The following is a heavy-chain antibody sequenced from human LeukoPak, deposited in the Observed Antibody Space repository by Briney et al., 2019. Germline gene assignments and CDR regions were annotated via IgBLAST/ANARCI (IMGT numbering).Heavy chain of an antibody. Sequence: RGESLKISCKGSGYSFTSYWIGWVRQMPGKGLEWMGIIYPGDSDTRYSPSFQGQVTISADKSISTAYLQWSSLKASDTAMYYCARLVDYGSGSYYTAKKKNWYFDLWGRGTLVTVSS. J-gene: IGHJ2*01. CDR1: GYSFTSYW. D-gene: IGHD3-10*01. V-gene: IGHV5-51*01. CDR2: IYPGDSDT. CDR3: ARLVDYGSGSYYTAKKKNWYFDL.